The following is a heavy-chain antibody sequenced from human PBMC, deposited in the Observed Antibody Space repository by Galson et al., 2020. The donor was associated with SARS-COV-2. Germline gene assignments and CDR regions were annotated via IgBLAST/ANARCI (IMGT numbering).Heavy chain of an antibody. D-gene: IGHD1-26*01. V-gene: IGHV4-38-2*02. CDR2: IYRSGNT. CDR1: DYSISTNFH. Sequence: SETLSLTCSVSDYSISTNFHWDWIRQPPGKGLEWIGLIYRSGNTFHSPSLESRVTISMDTSNNQLSLDLRSVTAADTAIYYCARGKVGQNFVDHWGQGILVTVSS. J-gene: IGHJ5*02. CDR3: ARGKVGQNFVDH.